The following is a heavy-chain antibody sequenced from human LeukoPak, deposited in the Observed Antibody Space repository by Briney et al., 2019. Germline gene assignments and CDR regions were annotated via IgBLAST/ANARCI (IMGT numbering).Heavy chain of an antibody. CDR2: ISWNSGSI. Sequence: GGSLRLSCAASGFTFDDYAMHWVRQAPGKGLEWVSGISWNSGSIGYADSVKGRFTISRDNAKNSLYLQMNSLRAEDTALYYCEKDRGEFDAGDIWRQGTMVTVFS. D-gene: IGHD3-16*01. V-gene: IGHV3-9*01. CDR1: GFTFDDYA. J-gene: IGHJ3*02. CDR3: EKDRGEFDAGDI.